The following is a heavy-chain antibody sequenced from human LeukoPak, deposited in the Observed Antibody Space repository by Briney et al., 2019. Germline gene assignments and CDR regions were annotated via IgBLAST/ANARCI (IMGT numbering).Heavy chain of an antibody. D-gene: IGHD1-26*01. CDR1: GFTFRSYA. J-gene: IGHJ4*02. CDR3: ARWDHGAPLGY. V-gene: IGHV3-23*01. Sequence: PGGSLRLSCAASGFTFRSYAMSWVRQAPGKGLEWVSAIFTVGNTYYADSVKGRFTISRDNSKNTLYLQMNSLRVEDAAVYYCARWDHGAPLGYWGQGTLVTVSS. CDR2: IFTVGNT.